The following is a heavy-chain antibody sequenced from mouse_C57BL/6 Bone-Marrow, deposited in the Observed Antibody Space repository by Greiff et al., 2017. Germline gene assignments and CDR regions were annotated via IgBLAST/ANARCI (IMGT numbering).Heavy chain of an antibody. D-gene: IGHD2-1*01. J-gene: IGHJ3*01. V-gene: IGHV1-64*01. Sequence: VKLQQPGAELVKPGASVKLSCKASGYTFTSYWMHWVKQRPGQGLEWIGMIHPNSGSTNYNEKFKSKATLTVDKSSSTAYMQLSSLTSEDSAVYYCAREGGYYGPYWGQGTLVTVSA. CDR1: GYTFTSYW. CDR2: IHPNSGST. CDR3: AREGGYYGPY.